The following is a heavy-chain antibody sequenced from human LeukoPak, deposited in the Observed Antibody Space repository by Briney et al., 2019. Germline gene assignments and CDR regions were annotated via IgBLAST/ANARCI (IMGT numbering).Heavy chain of an antibody. D-gene: IGHD3-10*01. CDR2: IYYSGST. Sequence: PSETLSLTCTVSGGSISSYYWSWIRQPPGKGLEWIGYIYYSGSTNYNPSLKSRVTISVDTSKNQFSLKLSSVTAADTAVYYCARVRLYGSGAPFDYWGQGTLVTVSS. J-gene: IGHJ4*02. CDR3: ARVRLYGSGAPFDY. CDR1: GGSISSYY. V-gene: IGHV4-59*01.